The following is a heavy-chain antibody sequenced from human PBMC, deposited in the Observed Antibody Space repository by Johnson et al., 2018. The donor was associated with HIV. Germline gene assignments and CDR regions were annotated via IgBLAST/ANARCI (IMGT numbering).Heavy chain of an antibody. V-gene: IGHV3-15*01. Sequence: VQLVESGGGLVKPGGSLRLSCAASGFTFSNAWMNWVRQAPGKGLEWVGRIKSESDGGTTDYPTPVKGRFTISRDDSKNMLYLQMNSLKIEDTAVYYCSTGDIVVVAGAVLLPLHDAFDIWGQGTMVTVSS. CDR3: STGDIVVVAGAVLLPLHDAFDI. D-gene: IGHD2-15*01. CDR1: GFTFSNAW. CDR2: IKSESDGGTT. J-gene: IGHJ3*02.